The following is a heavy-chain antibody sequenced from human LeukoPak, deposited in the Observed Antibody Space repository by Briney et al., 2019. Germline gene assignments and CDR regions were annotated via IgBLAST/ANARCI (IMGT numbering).Heavy chain of an antibody. CDR1: GFTFSSYW. J-gene: IGHJ4*02. V-gene: IGHV3-7*01. D-gene: IGHD2-21*02. CDR3: ARDVPDFTFDY. Sequence: GGSLRLSCAASGFTFSSYWMTWVRQAPEKGLEWVANIKPDGSEKYYVDSLKGRFTISRDNAKNSLYLQMNGLRAEDSAVYFCARDVPDFTFDYWGQGTLVSVSS. CDR2: IKPDGSEK.